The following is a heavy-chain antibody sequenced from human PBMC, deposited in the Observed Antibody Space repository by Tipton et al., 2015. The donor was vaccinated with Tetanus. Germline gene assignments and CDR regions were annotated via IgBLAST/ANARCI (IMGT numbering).Heavy chain of an antibody. CDR1: GGSFSGYY. CDR2: IDHSGST. J-gene: IGHJ4*01. V-gene: IGHV4-34*01. CDR3: ARWETVTTKNSY. Sequence: TLSLTCSVFGGSFSGYYWNWIRQPPGKGLGWIGQIDHSGSTSYNPSLKSRVTISVDTSKNQFSLNLSSVTAADTAVYYCARWETVTTKNSYWGQGTLVTVSS. D-gene: IGHD4-17*01.